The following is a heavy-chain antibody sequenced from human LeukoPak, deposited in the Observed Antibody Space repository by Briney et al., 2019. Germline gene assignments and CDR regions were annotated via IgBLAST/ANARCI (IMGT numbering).Heavy chain of an antibody. J-gene: IGHJ4*02. CDR3: ARRGGHYDSSGHYYN. D-gene: IGHD3-22*01. CDR2: ISSSGSTI. CDR1: GGSISSNN. V-gene: IGHV3-48*03. Sequence: PSGTLSLTCAVSGGSISSNNWWNWVRQAPGKGLEWVSYISSSGSTIKYADSVKGRFTISRDNAKNSLYLQMKSLRAEDTAVYYCARRGGHYDSSGHYYNWGQGTLVTVSS.